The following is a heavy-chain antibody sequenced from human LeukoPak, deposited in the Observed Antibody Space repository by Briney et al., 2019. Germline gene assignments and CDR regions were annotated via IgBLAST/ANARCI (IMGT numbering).Heavy chain of an antibody. J-gene: IGHJ4*02. Sequence: PGGSLRLSCAASGFTFSSYAMHWVRQAPGKGLEWVAVISYDGSNKYYADSVKGRFTISRDNSKNTLYLQMNSLRAEDTAVYYCARDLCSGGSCYSDYWGQGTLVTVSS. CDR1: GFTFSSYA. CDR2: ISYDGSNK. V-gene: IGHV3-30-3*01. CDR3: ARDLCSGGSCYSDY. D-gene: IGHD2-15*01.